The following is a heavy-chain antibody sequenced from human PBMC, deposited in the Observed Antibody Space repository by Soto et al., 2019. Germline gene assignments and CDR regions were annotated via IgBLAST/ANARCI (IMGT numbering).Heavy chain of an antibody. D-gene: IGHD3-22*01. J-gene: IGHJ4*02. V-gene: IGHV3-23*01. Sequence: GGSLRLTCAASGFTFSSYAMSWVRQAPGKGLEWVSAISGSGGSTYYADSVKGRFTISRDNSKNTLYLQMNSLRAEDTAVYYCANPPAYYYDSSGSSRSYWGQGTLVTVSS. CDR3: ANPPAYYYDSSGSSRSY. CDR2: ISGSGGST. CDR1: GFTFSSYA.